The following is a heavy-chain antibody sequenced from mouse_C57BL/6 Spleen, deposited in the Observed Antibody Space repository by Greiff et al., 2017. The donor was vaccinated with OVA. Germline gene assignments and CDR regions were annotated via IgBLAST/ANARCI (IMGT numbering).Heavy chain of an antibody. CDR2: ISSGGDYI. CDR3: TRRLGYSYYFDY. V-gene: IGHV5-9-1*02. CDR1: GFTFSSYA. J-gene: IGHJ2*01. Sequence: DVMLVESGEGLVKPGGSLKLSCAASGFTFSSYAMSWVRQTPEKRLEWVAYISSGGDYIYYADTVKGRFTISRDNARNTLYLQMGSLKSEETEMYYRTRRLGYSYYFDYWGQGTTLTVPS. D-gene: IGHD2-3*01.